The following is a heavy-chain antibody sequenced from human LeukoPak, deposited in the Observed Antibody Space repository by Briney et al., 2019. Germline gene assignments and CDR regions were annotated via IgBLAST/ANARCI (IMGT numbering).Heavy chain of an antibody. CDR3: AKDSLPWSAGDAFDF. J-gene: IGHJ3*01. V-gene: IGHV3-7*03. Sequence: GGSLRLSCAASGFALSSHWMTWVRQVPGRGPEWVANVNRDGSETYYLDSVKGRFTISKDNAKNSLYLQMNSLRAEDTAIYYCAKDSLPWSAGDAFDFWGQGTLVTVSS. D-gene: IGHD4-23*01. CDR2: VNRDGSET. CDR1: GFALSSHW.